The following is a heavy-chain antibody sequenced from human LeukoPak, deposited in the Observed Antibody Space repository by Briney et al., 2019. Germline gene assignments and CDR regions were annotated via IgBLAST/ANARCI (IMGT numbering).Heavy chain of an antibody. V-gene: IGHV1-18*01. D-gene: IGHD3-22*01. J-gene: IGHJ4*02. Sequence: ASVKVSSKAFGYTFTNYGIFWVRQAPGEGLEWMGWISAYSGNTNYAQRLQGRVTMTTETSTSTAYTELESLRSEDTAVYYCAISQDSYYDTSGYLCGDYWGQGTLVTVSS. CDR2: ISAYSGNT. CDR1: GYTFTNYG. CDR3: AISQDSYYDTSGYLCGDY.